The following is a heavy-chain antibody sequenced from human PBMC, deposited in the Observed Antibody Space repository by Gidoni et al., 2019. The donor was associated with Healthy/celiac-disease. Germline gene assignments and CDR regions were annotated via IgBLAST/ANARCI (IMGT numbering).Heavy chain of an antibody. J-gene: IGHJ6*02. CDR1: GGSISSYY. CDR2: IYYSGST. V-gene: IGHV4-59*01. D-gene: IGHD3-16*01. Sequence: QVQLQESGPGLVKPSETLSLTCTVSGGSISSYYWSWIRQPPGKGLEWIGYIYYSGSTNYNPSLKSRVTISVDTSKNQFSLKLSSVTAADTAVYYCARAHYDYVWGQDVWGQGTTVTVSS. CDR3: ARAHYDYVWGQDV.